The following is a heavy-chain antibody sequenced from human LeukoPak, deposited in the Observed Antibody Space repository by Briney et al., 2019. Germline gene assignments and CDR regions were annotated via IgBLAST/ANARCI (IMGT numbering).Heavy chain of an antibody. D-gene: IGHD2-21*02. CDR3: ASGGDLYYFHY. CDR1: GFTLSSYW. Sequence: GGSLRLSCAGSGFTLSSYWMSWVRRAPGKGLEWVANMKQDGSEKYYVDSVKGRFTISRDNAKNSLYLQMNSLRAEDTAVYYCASGGDLYYFHYWGQGTLVTVSS. V-gene: IGHV3-7*03. J-gene: IGHJ4*02. CDR2: MKQDGSEK.